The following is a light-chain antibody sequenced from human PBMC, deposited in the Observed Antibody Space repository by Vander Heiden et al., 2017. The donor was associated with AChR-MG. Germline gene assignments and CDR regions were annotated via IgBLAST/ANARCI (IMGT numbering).Light chain of an antibody. CDR2: WAS. J-gene: IGKJ2*03. CDR1: QSLFFDSNNKDF. Sequence: DIVMTQSPDTLAVSLGERATGNCKSSQSLFFDSNNKDFLAWFQQRAGQPPKLLISWASTRAYGVPDRFSGSGSGTDFTLTINNVQSEDVAVYYCQQYFCSTDYSFGQGTMLEIK. CDR3: QQYFCSTDYS. V-gene: IGKV4-1*01.